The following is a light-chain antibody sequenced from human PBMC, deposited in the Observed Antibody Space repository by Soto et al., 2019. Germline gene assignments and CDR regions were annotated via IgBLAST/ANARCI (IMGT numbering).Light chain of an antibody. V-gene: IGLV2-11*01. Sequence: QSVLTQPHSVSGSPGHSVTIFCTGTTNDFGAYNYVSWYQQHPVKAPKLIIFDVNKRHSGVPDRFSGSKSGNTASLTISGLQAEDEGDYYCCSYVGTHNPTWVFGGGTKLTVL. CDR2: DVN. CDR1: TNDFGAYNY. CDR3: CSYVGTHNPTWV. J-gene: IGLJ3*02.